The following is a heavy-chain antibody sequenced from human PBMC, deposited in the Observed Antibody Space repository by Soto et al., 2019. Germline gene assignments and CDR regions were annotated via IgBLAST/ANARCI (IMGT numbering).Heavy chain of an antibody. D-gene: IGHD4-17*01. CDR1: HFTFSSAW. CDR3: SIGHYGC. V-gene: IGHV3-15*07. CDR2: IQSNGDGGAT. Sequence: GGSLRLSCVASHFTFSSAWMNWVRQAPGKGLEWVGRIQSNGDGGATAYGAPVRGRFTISRDDSKNTLYLQMNSLKIEDTAVYYCSIGHYGCWGQGTLVNVSS. J-gene: IGHJ1*01.